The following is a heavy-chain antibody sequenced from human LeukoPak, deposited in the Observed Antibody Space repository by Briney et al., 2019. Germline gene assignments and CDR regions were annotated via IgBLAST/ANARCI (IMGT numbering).Heavy chain of an antibody. J-gene: IGHJ4*02. Sequence: PSETLSLTCTVSGGSISSYYWSWIRQPPGKGLEWIGYIYYSGSTNYNPSLKSRVTISVDTSKNQFSLKLSSVTAADTAVYYSARVGYGSGSYLMPQGLNYFDYWGQGTLVTVSS. CDR2: IYYSGST. CDR1: GGSISSYY. V-gene: IGHV4-59*01. CDR3: ARVGYGSGSYLMPQGLNYFDY. D-gene: IGHD3-10*01.